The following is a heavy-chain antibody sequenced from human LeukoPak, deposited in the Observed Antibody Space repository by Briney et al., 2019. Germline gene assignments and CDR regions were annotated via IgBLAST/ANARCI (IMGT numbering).Heavy chain of an antibody. CDR2: IYYSGNT. CDR3: ARDATKSGGDWFDP. V-gene: IGHV4-31*03. CDR1: GGSISSGGYY. D-gene: IGHD2-21*01. J-gene: IGHJ5*02. Sequence: PSETLSLTCTVSGGSISSGGYYWSWIRQHPGKGLVWIGYIYYSGNTYYNPSLESRVTISVDTSKNQFSLRLSSVTAADTAVYYCARDATKSGGDWFDPWGQGTLVTVSS.